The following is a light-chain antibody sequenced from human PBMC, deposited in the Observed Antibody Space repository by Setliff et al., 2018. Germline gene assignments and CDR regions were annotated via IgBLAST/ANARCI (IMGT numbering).Light chain of an antibody. CDR1: STDVGRYIF. V-gene: IGLV2-14*03. CDR2: DVS. J-gene: IGLJ1*01. Sequence: QSVLAQPASVSGSPGQSITISCTGSSTDVGRYIFVSWYQQHPGKAPRLMIFDVSNRPSGVSNRFSGSKSGSTASLTISGLQPEDEADYYCSSYTSSSTRGFGTGTKVTVL. CDR3: SSYTSSSTRG.